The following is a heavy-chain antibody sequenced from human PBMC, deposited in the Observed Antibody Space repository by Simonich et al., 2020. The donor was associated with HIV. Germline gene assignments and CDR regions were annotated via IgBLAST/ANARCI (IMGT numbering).Heavy chain of an antibody. CDR3: ARRTGYDLDY. D-gene: IGHD5-12*01. J-gene: IGHJ4*02. CDR1: GGSFSGYY. Sequence: QGHLQQWGAGQLKPSETLSPTCAVYGGSFSGYYWTWVRQPPGKGLGWIGEINHSGSTDSTPSPKNQVTISGDTSKTQFSLKLSSVTAADTAVYYCARRTGYDLDYWGQGTLVTVSS. CDR2: INHSGST. V-gene: IGHV4-34*01.